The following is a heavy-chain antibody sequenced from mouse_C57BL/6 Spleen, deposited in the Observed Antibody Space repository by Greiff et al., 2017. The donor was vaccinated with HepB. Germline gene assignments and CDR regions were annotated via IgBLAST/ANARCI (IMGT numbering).Heavy chain of an antibody. V-gene: IGHV5-4*01. CDR2: ISDGGSYT. Sequence: EVKLVKSGGGLVKPGGSLKLSCAASGFTFSSYAMSWVRQTPEKRLEWVATISDGGSYTYYPDNVKGRFTISRDNAKNNLYLQMSHLKSEDTAMYYCARETYAMDYWGQGTSVTVSS. CDR1: GFTFSSYA. J-gene: IGHJ4*01. CDR3: ARETYAMDY.